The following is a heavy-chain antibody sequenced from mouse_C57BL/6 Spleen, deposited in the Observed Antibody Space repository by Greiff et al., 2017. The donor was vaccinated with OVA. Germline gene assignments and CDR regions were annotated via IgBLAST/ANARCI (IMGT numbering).Heavy chain of an antibody. J-gene: IGHJ4*01. CDR3: VSMYYDYAMDY. V-gene: IGHV1-64*01. D-gene: IGHD1-1*01. CDR2: IHPNSGST. Sequence: QVQLKESGAELVMPGASVKLSCKASGYTFTSYWMHWVKQRPGQGLEWIGMIHPNSGSTNYNEKFKSKATLTVDKSSSTTYMQLSSLTSEDAAVYYCVSMYYDYAMDYWGQGATVTVA. CDR1: GYTFTSYW.